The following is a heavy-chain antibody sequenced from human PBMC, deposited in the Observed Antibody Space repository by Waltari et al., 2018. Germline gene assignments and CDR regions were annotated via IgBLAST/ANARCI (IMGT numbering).Heavy chain of an antibody. CDR2: VDWDGTTT. CDR1: GFTFTHYN. V-gene: IGHV3-20*04. CDR3: ARDGPYYYYGLDV. Sequence: EELLVESGGSFVRRGGSLRLSCSASGFTFTHYNIYWVRQAPGKGLEWVAHVDWDGTTTTHADSVKGRFTISRDNSKNSVYLQMTNLRHEDTASYYCARDGPYYYYGLDVWGQGTTVTVSS. J-gene: IGHJ6*02.